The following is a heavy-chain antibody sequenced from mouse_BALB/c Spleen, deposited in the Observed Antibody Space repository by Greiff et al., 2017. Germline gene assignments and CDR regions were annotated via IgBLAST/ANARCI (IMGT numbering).Heavy chain of an antibody. D-gene: IGHD1-1*01. CDR1: GYTFTSYW. CDR3: AGGGYGSSNYYAMDY. Sequence: QVQLKESGAELARPGASVKLSCKASGYTFTSYWMQWVKQRPGQGLEWIGAIYPGDGDTRYTQKFKGKATLTADKSSSTAYMQLSSLASEDSAVYYCAGGGYGSSNYYAMDYWGQGTSVTVSS. J-gene: IGHJ4*01. CDR2: IYPGDGDT. V-gene: IGHV1-87*01.